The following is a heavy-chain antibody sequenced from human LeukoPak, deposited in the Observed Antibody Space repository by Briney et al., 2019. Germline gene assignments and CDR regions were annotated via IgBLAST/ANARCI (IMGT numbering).Heavy chain of an antibody. CDR1: GFTFSSYS. Sequence: PGGSLRLSCAASGFTFSSYSMNWVRQAPGKGLEWVSSISSSSSYIYYAYSVKGRFTISRDNAKNSLYLQMNSLRAEDTAVYYCASMTAVAGAYNWFDPCGQGTLVTVSS. J-gene: IGHJ5*02. CDR3: ASMTAVAGAYNWFDP. V-gene: IGHV3-21*01. D-gene: IGHD6-19*01. CDR2: ISSSSSYI.